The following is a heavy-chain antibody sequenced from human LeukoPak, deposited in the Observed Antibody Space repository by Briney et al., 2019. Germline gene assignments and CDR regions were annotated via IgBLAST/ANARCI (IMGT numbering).Heavy chain of an antibody. Sequence: SETLSLTCTVSGGSISSSSYYWGWIRQPPGKGLEWIGSIYYSGSTYYNPSLKSRVTISVDTTKNLFSLKLSAVTADNTAVYYCARNRSYSSSSLFDYWGQGTLVTVSS. CDR1: GGSISSSSYY. D-gene: IGHD6-6*01. CDR3: ARNRSYSSSSLFDY. J-gene: IGHJ4*02. V-gene: IGHV4-39*01. CDR2: IYYSGST.